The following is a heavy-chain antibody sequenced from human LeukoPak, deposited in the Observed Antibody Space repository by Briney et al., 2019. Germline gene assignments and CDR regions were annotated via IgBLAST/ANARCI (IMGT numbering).Heavy chain of an antibody. CDR3: VRIPNSANFPNWFDP. D-gene: IGHD4/OR15-4a*01. J-gene: IGHJ5*02. CDR1: GFTFSTYT. V-gene: IGHV3-21*01. CDR2: ISSSSSYI. Sequence: NPGXSLRLSCAASGFTFSTYTMNWVRQAPGKGLEWVSSISSSSSYIYYADSVKGRFTISRDNAKNSLYLQMNSLRAEDTAVYYCVRIPNSANFPNWFDPWGQGTLVTVSS.